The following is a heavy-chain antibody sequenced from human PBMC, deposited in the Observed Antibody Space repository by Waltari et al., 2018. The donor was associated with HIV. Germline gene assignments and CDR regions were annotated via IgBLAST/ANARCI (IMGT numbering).Heavy chain of an antibody. CDR2: IRRATNEK. CDR1: GFAFRHYS. V-gene: IGHV3-21*04. Sequence: LVESGGGVVKPGDSLRLTCEASGFAFRHYSFNGVRQSPQRGLEWVASIRRATNEKFYLDSVRGRFVISRDDSDSSVYLQMDSLKKDDTGKYFCVRDDPGYGPIDHWGRGTLVTV. CDR3: VRDDPGYGPIDH. J-gene: IGHJ5*02. D-gene: IGHD5-18*01.